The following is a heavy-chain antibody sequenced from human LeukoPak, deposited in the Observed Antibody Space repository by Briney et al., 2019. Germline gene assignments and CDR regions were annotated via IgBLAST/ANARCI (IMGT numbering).Heavy chain of an antibody. CDR1: GFDVSSSY. Sequence: GGSLRLPCAVSGFDVSSSYVNWVRQAPGKGLERVAVMYSGGTTYYSDSVKGRFTISRDNSKNTVSLQINSLRVEDTAKYYCARDRLGDYFDYWGQGTLVTVSS. J-gene: IGHJ4*02. CDR3: ARDRLGDYFDY. D-gene: IGHD4-17*01. CDR2: MYSGGTT. V-gene: IGHV3-66*01.